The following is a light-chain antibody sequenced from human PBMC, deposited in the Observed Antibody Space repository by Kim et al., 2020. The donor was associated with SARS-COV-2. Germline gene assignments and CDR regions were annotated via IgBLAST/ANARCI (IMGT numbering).Light chain of an antibody. J-gene: IGKJ1*01. Sequence: ASIGDRVTITCRASQSISTYLNWYQQKPGEAPKLLIYATFNLQSGVPSRFSGSGSGTDFTLTISSLQPEDFATYYCHQTYSPPRTFGQGTELDIK. V-gene: IGKV1-39*01. CDR2: ATF. CDR3: HQTYSPPRT. CDR1: QSISTY.